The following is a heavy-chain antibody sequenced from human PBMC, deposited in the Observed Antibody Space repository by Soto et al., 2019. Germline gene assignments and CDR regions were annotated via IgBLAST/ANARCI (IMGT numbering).Heavy chain of an antibody. CDR3: AKVVGVSARPLFDY. Sequence: EVQLVESGGGLVKPGGSLRLSCAASGFTFSSYSMNWVRQAPGKGLEWVSSISSSSSYIYYADSVKGRFTISRDNSKNTLYLQMNSLRAEDTAVYYCAKVVGVSARPLFDYWGQGTLVTVSS. V-gene: IGHV3-21*04. D-gene: IGHD6-6*01. J-gene: IGHJ4*02. CDR1: GFTFSSYS. CDR2: ISSSSSYI.